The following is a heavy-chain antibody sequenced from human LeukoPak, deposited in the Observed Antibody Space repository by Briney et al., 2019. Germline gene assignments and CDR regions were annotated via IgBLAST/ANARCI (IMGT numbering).Heavy chain of an antibody. Sequence: GGSLRLSCAASGFTFSSYAMSWVRQAPGKGLEWVSSISSSSSYIYYADSVKGRFTISRDNAKNSLYLQMNSLRAEDTAVYYCASGTTGDAFDIWGQGTMVTVSS. CDR1: GFTFSSYA. D-gene: IGHD1-1*01. J-gene: IGHJ3*02. CDR2: ISSSSSYI. CDR3: ASGTTGDAFDI. V-gene: IGHV3-21*01.